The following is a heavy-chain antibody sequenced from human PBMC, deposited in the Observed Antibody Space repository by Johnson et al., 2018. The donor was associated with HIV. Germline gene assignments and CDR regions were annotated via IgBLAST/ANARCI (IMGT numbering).Heavy chain of an antibody. CDR3: AREGDYYDSSGYWAAFDI. CDR2: ISYDGSNR. Sequence: VQLVESGGGLVQPGGSLRLSCAASGFTFSTYAMSWVRQAPGKGLEWVAVISYDGSNRFYADSVKGRFTISRDNSKNTLYLQMNSLRADDTAVYYCAREGDYYDSSGYWAAFDIWGQGTMVTVSS. V-gene: IGHV3-30-3*01. CDR1: GFTFSTYA. D-gene: IGHD3-22*01. J-gene: IGHJ3*02.